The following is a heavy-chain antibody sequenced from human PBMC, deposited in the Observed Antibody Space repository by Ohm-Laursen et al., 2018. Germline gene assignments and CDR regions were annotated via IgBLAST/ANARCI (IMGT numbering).Heavy chain of an antibody. Sequence: SLRLSCSASGFTFSGYGMHWVRQAPGKGLEWVAIISRDGSTKYYGDSVKGRFTISKDDSKNTLFLQMSALRAEDTALYYCAKENPSYFYDYWGQGTLVTVSS. V-gene: IGHV3-30*18. D-gene: IGHD3-10*01. CDR2: ISRDGSTK. CDR3: AKENPSYFYDY. CDR1: GFTFSGYG. J-gene: IGHJ4*02.